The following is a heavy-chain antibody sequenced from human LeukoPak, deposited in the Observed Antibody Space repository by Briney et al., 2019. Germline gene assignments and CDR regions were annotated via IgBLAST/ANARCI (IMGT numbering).Heavy chain of an antibody. CDR2: ISYDGSQK. CDR1: GFTFSDYT. Sequence: GGSLRLSCAASGFTFSDYTMHWVRQAPDKGLEWVAVISYDGSQKYYADSVTGRFTISRDNSKNTVFLQMNSLRGEDTAVFFCARANSSSWHYFDDWGQGTLVTVSS. CDR3: ARANSSSWHYFDD. V-gene: IGHV3-30*04. J-gene: IGHJ4*02. D-gene: IGHD6-13*01.